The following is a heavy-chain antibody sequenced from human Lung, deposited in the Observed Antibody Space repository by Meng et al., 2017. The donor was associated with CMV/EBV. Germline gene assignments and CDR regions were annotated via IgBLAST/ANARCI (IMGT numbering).Heavy chain of an antibody. J-gene: IGHJ3*01. V-gene: IGHV4-61*01. CDR1: GVSVTYNSYY. Sequence: SXTLSPXCTVSGVSVTYNSYYWSWIRQSPGKGLEWIGYIYVSKNTKYNPSLQSRVTMSVDTTKNQVFLKLSSVTAADTAVYYCARDRAWLGRGSFDFWGQGTXVTVSS. CDR2: IYVSKNT. D-gene: IGHD3-9*01. CDR3: ARDRAWLGRGSFDF.